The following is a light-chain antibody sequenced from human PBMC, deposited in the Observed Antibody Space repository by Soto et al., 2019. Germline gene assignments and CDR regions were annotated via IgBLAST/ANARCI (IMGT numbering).Light chain of an antibody. CDR3: QKYNSVTLT. V-gene: IGKV1-27*01. CDR1: QGISNY. Sequence: DIPMTQSPSSLSASVGDRVTITCRASQGISNYLAWYQQKPWKVHKLVIYAASTLQSGVPSRFSGSRSGTDVTLTISSLQPEDVATYYCQKYNSVTLTFGGGTKVEIK. J-gene: IGKJ4*01. CDR2: AAS.